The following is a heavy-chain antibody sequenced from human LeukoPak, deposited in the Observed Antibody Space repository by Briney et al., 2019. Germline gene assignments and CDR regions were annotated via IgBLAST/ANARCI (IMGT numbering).Heavy chain of an antibody. D-gene: IGHD6-13*01. J-gene: IGHJ6*03. Sequence: ASVKVSCKASGSTFTSSAMQWVRQARGQRLEWIGWIVVGSGNTNYAQTFQERVTITRDMSTSTAYMELSSLRAEDTAVYYCAAVVGSSWYDYYYMDVWGKGTTVTIS. V-gene: IGHV1-58*02. CDR1: GSTFTSSA. CDR3: AAVVGSSWYDYYYMDV. CDR2: IVVGSGNT.